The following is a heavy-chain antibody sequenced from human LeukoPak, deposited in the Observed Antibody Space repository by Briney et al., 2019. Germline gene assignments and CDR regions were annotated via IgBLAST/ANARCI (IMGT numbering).Heavy chain of an antibody. CDR2: ISSSSSYI. V-gene: IGHV3-21*01. CDR3: ARGGCSSTSCYVFYY. J-gene: IGHJ4*02. CDR1: GFTFSRYS. D-gene: IGHD2-2*01. Sequence: GGSLRLSCAASGFTFSRYSMNWVHQAPGKGLEWVSSISSSSSYIYYADSVKGRFTISRDNAKNSLYLQMNSLRAEDTAVYYCARGGCSSTSCYVFYYWGQGTLVTVSS.